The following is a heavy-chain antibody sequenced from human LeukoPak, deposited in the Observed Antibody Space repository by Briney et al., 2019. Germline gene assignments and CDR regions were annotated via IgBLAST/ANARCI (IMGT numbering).Heavy chain of an antibody. CDR1: GFTFSGSA. V-gene: IGHV3-73*01. Sequence: GGSLKLSCAASGFTFSGSAMHWVRQASGNGLEWVGRIRSKANSYATAYAASVKGRFTISRDDSKNTAYLQMNSLKTEDTAVYYCTSHYSSSWYSPFDYWGQGTLVTVSS. CDR3: TSHYSSSWYSPFDY. J-gene: IGHJ4*02. D-gene: IGHD6-13*01. CDR2: IRSKANSYAT.